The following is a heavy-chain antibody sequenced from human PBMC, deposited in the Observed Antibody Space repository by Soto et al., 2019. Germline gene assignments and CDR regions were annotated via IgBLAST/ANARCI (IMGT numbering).Heavy chain of an antibody. V-gene: IGHV1-46*01. CDR2: INPSGGST. J-gene: IGHJ5*02. Sequence: QVQLVQSGAEVKKPGASVKVSCKASGYTFTSYYMHWVRQAPGQGLEWMGIINPSGGSTSYAQKFQGRVTMTRDTATSTVYMELSSLRSEDTAVYYCARRDGGRGIDPWGQGTLVTVSS. D-gene: IGHD3-16*01. CDR1: GYTFTSYY. CDR3: ARRDGGRGIDP.